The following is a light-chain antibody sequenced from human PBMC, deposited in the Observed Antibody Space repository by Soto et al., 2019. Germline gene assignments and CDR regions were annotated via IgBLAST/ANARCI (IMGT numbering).Light chain of an antibody. CDR3: SSYSGTNNYV. J-gene: IGLJ1*01. Sequence: QSALGHPPSASWSPGHSVTISCTGTSSDVGGYNFVSWYQQHPGKAPKLIIYEVTKRPSGVPDRFSGSKSGNTASLTVSGLQAEDEADYYCSSYSGTNNYVFGTGTKVTVL. CDR1: SSDVGGYNF. CDR2: EVT. V-gene: IGLV2-8*01.